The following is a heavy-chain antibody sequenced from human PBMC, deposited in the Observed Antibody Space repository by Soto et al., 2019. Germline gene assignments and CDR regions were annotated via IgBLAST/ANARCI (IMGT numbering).Heavy chain of an antibody. V-gene: IGHV1-69*01. J-gene: IGHJ6*02. CDR3: ASPAAATPDYYYGMDV. Sequence: QVQLVQSGAEVKKPGSSVKVSCKASGGTFSSYAISWVRQAPGQGLEWRGGIIPIFGTANYAQKFQGRVTITADESTSTAYMELSSLRSEDTAVYYCASPAAATPDYYYGMDVWGQGTTVTVSS. CDR2: IIPIFGTA. D-gene: IGHD2-2*02. CDR1: GGTFSSYA.